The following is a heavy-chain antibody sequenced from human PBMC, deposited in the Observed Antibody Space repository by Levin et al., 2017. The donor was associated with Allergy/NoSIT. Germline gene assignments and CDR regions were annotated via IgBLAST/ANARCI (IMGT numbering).Heavy chain of an antibody. J-gene: IGHJ4*02. CDR2: LFVLLAAP. V-gene: IGHV3-23*01. Sequence: GSLPLSFSSSFLIFSSFSIFFVFHAPVTFFSFFSPLFVLLAAPYSTDSVKGRFTISRDNSKNTLYLQMNNLRAEDSAIYYCAKSVWYCSGRSCAEYYFDYWGQGTLVTVST. D-gene: IGHD2-15*01. CDR3: AKSVWYCSGRSCAEYYFDY. CDR1: FLIFSSFS.